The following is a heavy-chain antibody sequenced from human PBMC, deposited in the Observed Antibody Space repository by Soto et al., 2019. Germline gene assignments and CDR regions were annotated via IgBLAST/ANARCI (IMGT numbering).Heavy chain of an antibody. CDR3: ARVGPPADP. V-gene: IGHV1-3*01. J-gene: IGHJ5*02. CDR2: INPNSGNT. Sequence: MRSVRHAPGQGLEWMGWINPNSGNTKYSQKFQGRVTITRDTSASTAYMELSSLRSEDTAVYYCARVGPPADPWGQGTLVTVSS.